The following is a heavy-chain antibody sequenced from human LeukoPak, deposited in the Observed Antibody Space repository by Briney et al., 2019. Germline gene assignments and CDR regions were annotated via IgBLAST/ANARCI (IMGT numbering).Heavy chain of an antibody. J-gene: IGHJ4*02. CDR3: AKDQGSYYDSSGYYYDY. CDR2: INSDGSTT. D-gene: IGHD3-22*01. V-gene: IGHV3-74*01. Sequence: GGSLRLSCAASGFTFSSNWMHWVRQAPGKGLVWVSRINSDGSTTSYADSVRGRFTISRDNAKNTVYLQMNSLRAEDTALYYCAKDQGSYYDSSGYYYDYWGQGTLVTVSS. CDR1: GFTFSSNW.